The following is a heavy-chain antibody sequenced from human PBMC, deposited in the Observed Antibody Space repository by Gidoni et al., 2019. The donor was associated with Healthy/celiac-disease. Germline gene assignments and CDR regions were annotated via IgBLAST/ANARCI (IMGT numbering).Heavy chain of an antibody. J-gene: IGHJ4*02. V-gene: IGHV3-21*01. CDR1: GFTFSSYS. D-gene: IGHD1-26*01. Sequence: GESGGGLVKPGGSLRLSCAASGFTFSSYSMNWVRQAPGKGLEWVSSISSSGSTIYYADSVKGRFTISRDNAKNSLYLQMNSLRAEDTAVYYCARMVGATRFDYWGQGTLVTVSS. CDR2: ISSSGSTI. CDR3: ARMVGATRFDY.